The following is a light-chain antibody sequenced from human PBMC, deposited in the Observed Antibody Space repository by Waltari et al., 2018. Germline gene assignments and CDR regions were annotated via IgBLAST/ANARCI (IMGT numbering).Light chain of an antibody. V-gene: IGKV1-39*01. CDR3: QHGYGSPYS. Sequence: DIQMTQSPSSLSASIGDRVTITCRSSANINSYVNWYQQKPGKVPKLLIYRASTLQPGVPSRFSGSGSGADYTFTITSLQSEDIATYYCQHGYGSPYSFGQGTKVEIK. CDR2: RAS. J-gene: IGKJ2*03. CDR1: ANINSY.